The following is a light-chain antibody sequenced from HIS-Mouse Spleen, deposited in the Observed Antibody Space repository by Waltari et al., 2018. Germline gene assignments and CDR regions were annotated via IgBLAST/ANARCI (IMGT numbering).Light chain of an antibody. CDR2: DDS. J-gene: IGLJ3*02. CDR1: NLGSKS. Sequence: SYVLTQPPSVSVAPGQTARITCGGNNLGSKSVHWYQQKPGQAPVLVGYDDSDRPSGIPARFAGSNSGNTATLTISRVEAGDEADYYCQVWDSSSDHPVFGGGTKLTVL. CDR3: QVWDSSSDHPV. V-gene: IGLV3-21*02.